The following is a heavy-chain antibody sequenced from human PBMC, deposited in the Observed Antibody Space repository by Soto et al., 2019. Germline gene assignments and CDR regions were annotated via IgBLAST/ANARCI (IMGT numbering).Heavy chain of an antibody. V-gene: IGHV3-23*01. CDR3: AKDLVPSTIAARPPFDY. CDR2: ISGSGGST. D-gene: IGHD6-6*01. J-gene: IGHJ4*02. Sequence: PGGSLRLSCAASGFTFSSYAMSWVRQAPGKGLEWVSAISGSGGSTYYADSVKGRFTISRDNSKNTLYLQMNSLRAEDTAVYYCAKDLVPSTIAARPPFDYWGQGTLVTVSS. CDR1: GFTFSSYA.